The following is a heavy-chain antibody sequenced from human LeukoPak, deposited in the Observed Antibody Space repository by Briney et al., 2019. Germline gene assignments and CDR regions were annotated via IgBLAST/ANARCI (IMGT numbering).Heavy chain of an antibody. V-gene: IGHV3-74*01. CDR2: INTDGTTT. Sequence: GGSLRLSCAASGFTFSSYWMHWVRQAPGEGLVWVSRINTDGTTTTYADSVKGRFTISRDNPKNTLYLQMNSLRAEDTAVYYCARDPWGYRAGVMDLWGQGTLLTVSS. CDR3: ARDPWGYRAGVMDL. D-gene: IGHD5-18*01. J-gene: IGHJ4*02. CDR1: GFTFSSYW.